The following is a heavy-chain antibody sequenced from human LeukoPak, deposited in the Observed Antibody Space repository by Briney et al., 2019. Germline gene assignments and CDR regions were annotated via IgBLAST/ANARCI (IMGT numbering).Heavy chain of an antibody. Sequence: GGSLRLSCAASGFIFDDYTMHWVRQAPGKGLEWVSLINRRGGGTDYADSVKGRFTISRDNSKNSLYLQMNSLRTEDTGFYYCAKDRGGGASGGFFHHWGQGTLVTVSS. CDR1: GFIFDDYT. CDR2: INRRGGGT. D-gene: IGHD2-21*01. CDR3: AKDRGGGASGGFFHH. J-gene: IGHJ1*01. V-gene: IGHV3-43*01.